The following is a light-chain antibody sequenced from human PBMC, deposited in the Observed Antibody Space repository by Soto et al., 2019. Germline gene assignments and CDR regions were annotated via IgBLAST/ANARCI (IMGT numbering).Light chain of an antibody. CDR3: SSYTSSSTSYV. CDR1: SSDVGGYNY. J-gene: IGLJ1*01. Sequence: QSALTQPASVSGSPGQAITISCTGTSSDVGGYNYVSWYQQHPGKAPKLMIYDVSNRPSGVSNRFSGSKSGNTASLTISGLQAEDEDDYYCSSYTSSSTSYVFGTGTKVPGL. CDR2: DVS. V-gene: IGLV2-14*01.